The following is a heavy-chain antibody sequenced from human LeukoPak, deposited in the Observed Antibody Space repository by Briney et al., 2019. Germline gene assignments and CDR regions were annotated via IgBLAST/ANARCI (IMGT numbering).Heavy chain of an antibody. CDR1: GFTFSSYA. CDR3: ARAGLGYCSSTSCYGDY. CDR2: ISYDGSNK. D-gene: IGHD2-2*01. Sequence: QPGGSLRLSCAASGFTFSSYAMHWVRQAPGKGLEWMAVISYDGSNKYYADSVKGRFTISRDNSKNTLYLQMNSPRAEDTAVYYCARAGLGYCSSTSCYGDYWGQGTLVTVSS. J-gene: IGHJ4*02. V-gene: IGHV3-30-3*01.